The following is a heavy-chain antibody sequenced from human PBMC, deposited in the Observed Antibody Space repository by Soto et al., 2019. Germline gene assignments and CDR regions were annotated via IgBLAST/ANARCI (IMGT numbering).Heavy chain of an antibody. CDR1: GYTFTSYY. Sequence: ASVKVSCKASGYTFTSYYMHWVRQAPGQGLEWMGIINPSGGSTSYAQKFQGRVTMTRDTSTSTVYMELSSLRSEDTAVYYCASNARWSQLYGSGSYYNFDYWGQGTLVTVSS. J-gene: IGHJ4*02. CDR3: ASNARWSQLYGSGSYYNFDY. CDR2: INPSGGST. V-gene: IGHV1-46*01. D-gene: IGHD3-10*01.